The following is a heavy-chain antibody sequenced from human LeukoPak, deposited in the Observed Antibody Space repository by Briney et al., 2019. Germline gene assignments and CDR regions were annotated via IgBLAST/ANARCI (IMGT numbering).Heavy chain of an antibody. D-gene: IGHD7-27*01. J-gene: IGHJ4*02. CDR1: GFTFSTYA. CDR2: ISSSGSTI. CDR3: ARDSRSGDDY. V-gene: IGHV3-48*03. Sequence: GGSLRLSCAASGFTFSTYAMNWVRQAPGKGLEWVSYISSSGSTIYYADSVKGRFTISRDNAKNSLYLQMNSLRAEDTAVYYCARDSRSGDDYWGQGTLVTVSS.